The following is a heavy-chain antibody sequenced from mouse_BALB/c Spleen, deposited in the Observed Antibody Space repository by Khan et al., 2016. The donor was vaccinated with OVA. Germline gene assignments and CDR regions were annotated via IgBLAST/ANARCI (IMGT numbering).Heavy chain of an antibody. Sequence: QVQLQQSGPELVMPGASVKMSCKASGYSFTDYIITWVKQRTGQGLQWIGEIYPGSGSIYSNEKFKGKATLTADKSSNTAYMQLSSLTSEDSAVYFCTRMDYGSSYPGFAYWGQGTLVTVSA. CDR1: GYSFTDYI. CDR3: TRMDYGSSYPGFAY. CDR2: IYPGSGSI. V-gene: IGHV1-77*01. D-gene: IGHD1-1*01. J-gene: IGHJ3*01.